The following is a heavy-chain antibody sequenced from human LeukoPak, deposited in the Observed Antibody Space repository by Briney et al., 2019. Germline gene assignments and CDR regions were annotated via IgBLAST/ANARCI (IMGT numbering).Heavy chain of an antibody. CDR3: AKAEGYDILTGLDY. V-gene: IGHV3-23*01. D-gene: IGHD3-9*01. CDR2: IGASGGST. CDR1: GFTVTTNY. Sequence: GGSLRLSCAASGFTVTTNYMSWVRQAPGKGLEWVSGIGASGGSTYYADSVKGRFTISRDNSKNTLYLQMNSLRTEDTAVYYCAKAEGYDILTGLDYWGQGTLVTASS. J-gene: IGHJ4*02.